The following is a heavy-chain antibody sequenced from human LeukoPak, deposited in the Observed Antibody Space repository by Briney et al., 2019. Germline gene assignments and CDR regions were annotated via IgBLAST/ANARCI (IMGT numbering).Heavy chain of an antibody. V-gene: IGHV1-69*04. J-gene: IGHJ5*02. CDR2: IIPILGIA. CDR1: GGTFSSYA. D-gene: IGHD4-17*01. Sequence: GSSVKVSCKASGGTFSSYAISWVRQAPGQGLEWMGRIIPILGIANYAQKFQGRVTITADKSTSTAYMELSGLRSEDTAVYYCARELGDFIPTVTPLGRWFDPWGQGTLVTVSS. CDR3: ARELGDFIPTVTPLGRWFDP.